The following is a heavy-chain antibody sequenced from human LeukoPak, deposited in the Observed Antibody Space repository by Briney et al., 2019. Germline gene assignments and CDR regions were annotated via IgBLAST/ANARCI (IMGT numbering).Heavy chain of an antibody. CDR3: ARGIYGSGSPYYYGMDV. V-gene: IGHV4-34*01. Sequence: SETLSLTCAVYGGSFSGYYWSWIRQPPGKGLEWIGEINHSGSTNYNLSLKSRVTISVDTPKNQFSLKLSSVTAADTAVYYCARGIYGSGSPYYYGMDVWGQGTTVTVSS. J-gene: IGHJ6*02. D-gene: IGHD3-10*01. CDR1: GGSFSGYY. CDR2: INHSGST.